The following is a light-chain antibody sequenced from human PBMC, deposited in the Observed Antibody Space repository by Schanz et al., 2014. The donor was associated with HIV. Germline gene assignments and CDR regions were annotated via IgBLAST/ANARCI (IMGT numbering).Light chain of an antibody. CDR3: CSYTTTSTYV. Sequence: QSALTQPASVSGSPVQSITISCTGTSSDVGGYTYVSWYQQHPGKDPKLIIYDVTNRPSGVSHRFYGSKSGNTASLTISGLQAEHEANYYRCSYTTTSTYVFGAGTKLTVL. J-gene: IGLJ1*01. CDR1: SSDVGGYTY. CDR2: DVT. V-gene: IGLV2-14*03.